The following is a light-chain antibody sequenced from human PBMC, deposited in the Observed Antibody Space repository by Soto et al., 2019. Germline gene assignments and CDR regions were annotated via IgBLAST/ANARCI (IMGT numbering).Light chain of an antibody. Sequence: EVVLTQSPGTLSLSPGDRAALSCRASQSLRSYLAWYQQKPGQAPRLLIYDASTRLTGIPDRFIGSGSGTXXXXXISXXEPXXXXXXXXXXXXXSPXTFGQGTKVDIK. CDR3: XXXXXSPXT. CDR1: QSLRSY. V-gene: IGKV3-11*01. CDR2: DAS. J-gene: IGKJ1*01.